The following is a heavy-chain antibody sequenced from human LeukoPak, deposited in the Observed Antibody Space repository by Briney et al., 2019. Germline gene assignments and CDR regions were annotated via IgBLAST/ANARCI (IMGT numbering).Heavy chain of an antibody. Sequence: GGSLRLSCVASGFTFDNYAMNWVRQAPGRGLEWVSGISWNSGNIGYADSVKGRFTISRDNAKNSLYLQMNSPRVEDMALYYCVRGRGTSGWEGVDYWGQGTLVTISS. D-gene: IGHD6-19*01. CDR3: VRGRGTSGWEGVDY. CDR2: ISWNSGNI. CDR1: GFTFDNYA. V-gene: IGHV3-9*03. J-gene: IGHJ4*02.